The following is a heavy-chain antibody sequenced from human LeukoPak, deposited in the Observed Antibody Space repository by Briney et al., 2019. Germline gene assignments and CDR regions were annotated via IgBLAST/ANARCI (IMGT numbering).Heavy chain of an antibody. CDR2: ISSSGSTI. CDR3: ARRTDSSSWYIWGY. Sequence: PGGSLRLSCAASGFTFSDYYMSWIRQAPGKGLEWVSYISSSGSTIYYADSVKGRFTISRDNAKNSLYLQMNSLRAEDTAVYYCARRTDSSSWYIWGYWGQGTLVTVSS. J-gene: IGHJ4*02. D-gene: IGHD6-13*01. CDR1: GFTFSDYY. V-gene: IGHV3-11*04.